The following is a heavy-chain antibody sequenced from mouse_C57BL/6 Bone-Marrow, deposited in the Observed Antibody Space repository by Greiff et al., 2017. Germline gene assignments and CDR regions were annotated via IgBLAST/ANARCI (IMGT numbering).Heavy chain of an antibody. J-gene: IGHJ3*01. CDR2: IDPSDSYT. V-gene: IGHV1-50*01. D-gene: IGHD1-1*01. CDR3: AREAYYGSSYPFPY. Sequence: VQLQQPGAELVKPGASVKLSCKASGYTFTSYWMQWVKQRPGQGLGWIGEIDPSDSYTNYNQKFKGKATLTVDTSSSTAYMQLSSLTSEDSAVYYCAREAYYGSSYPFPYWGQGTLVTVSA. CDR1: GYTFTSYW.